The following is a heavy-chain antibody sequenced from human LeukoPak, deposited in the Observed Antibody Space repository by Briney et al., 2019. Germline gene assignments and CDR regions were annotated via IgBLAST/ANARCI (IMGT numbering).Heavy chain of an antibody. CDR3: ARVATMVRGAPDAYI. D-gene: IGHD3-10*01. V-gene: IGHV3-7*01. CDR1: GFTFSSYW. J-gene: IGHJ3*02. Sequence: GGSLRLSCTASGFTFSSYWMSWVRQAPGKGLEWVANIKQDGSEKYYVDSVKGRFTISRDNAKNSLYLQMNSLRAEDTAVYYCARVATMVRGAPDAYIWGQGTMVTVSS. CDR2: IKQDGSEK.